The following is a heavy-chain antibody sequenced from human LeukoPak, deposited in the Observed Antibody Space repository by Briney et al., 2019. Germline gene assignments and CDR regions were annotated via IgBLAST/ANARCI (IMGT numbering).Heavy chain of an antibody. CDR3: AKGEKDFWSGYSIPDFDY. V-gene: IGHV3-30*02. J-gene: IGHJ4*02. CDR1: GFTFSSYG. D-gene: IGHD3-3*01. Sequence: GGSLRLSCAASGFTFSSYGMHWVRQAPGKGLEWVAFIRYDGSNKYYADSVKGRFTTSRDNSKNTLYLQMNSLRAEDTAVYYCAKGEKDFWSGYSIPDFDYWGQGTLVTVSS. CDR2: IRYDGSNK.